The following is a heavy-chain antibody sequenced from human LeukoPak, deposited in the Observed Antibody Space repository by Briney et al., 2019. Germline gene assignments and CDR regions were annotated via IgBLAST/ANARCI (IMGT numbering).Heavy chain of an antibody. CDR1: AFTFSSYG. J-gene: IGHJ3*01. CDR3: AIHGGGTIRIEAFDV. Sequence: GGTLRLSCAAAAFTFSSYGMSWVRKAPGKELEWVSAISGDGRDIFYADAVKGRFTISRDNSKSTLYLQMNSPRDEDTALYYCAIHGGGTIRIEAFDVWGQGTMVTISS. V-gene: IGHV3-23*01. D-gene: IGHD3-3*01. CDR2: ISGDGRDI.